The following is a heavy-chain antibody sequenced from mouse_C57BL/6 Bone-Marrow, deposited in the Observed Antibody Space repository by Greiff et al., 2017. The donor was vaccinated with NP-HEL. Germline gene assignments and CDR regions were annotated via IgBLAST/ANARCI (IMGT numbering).Heavy chain of an antibody. Sequence: EVKLQESGGGLVQPGGSMKLSCVASGFTFSNYWMNWVRQSPEKGLEWVAQISSKSDNYATHYALSVKGRFTIAKDDSKSNDYQQMNNIRAEDTGNYYCTGALIYYYGSSLDYWGKGTTLTVSS. CDR1: GFTFSNYW. D-gene: IGHD1-1*01. CDR3: TGALIYYYGSSLDY. V-gene: IGHV6-3*01. J-gene: IGHJ2*01. CDR2: ISSKSDNYAT.